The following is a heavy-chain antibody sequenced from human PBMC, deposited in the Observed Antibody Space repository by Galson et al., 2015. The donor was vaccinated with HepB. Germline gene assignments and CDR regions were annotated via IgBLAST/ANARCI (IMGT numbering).Heavy chain of an antibody. V-gene: IGHV4-59*08. Sequence: SETLSLTCTVSGGSISSYYWSWIRQPPGKGLEWIGYIYYSGSTNYNPSLKSRVTISVDTSKNQFSLKLSSVTAADTAVYYCARHASSSWFGYYYYGMDVWGQGTTVTVSS. CDR2: IYYSGST. D-gene: IGHD6-13*01. CDR1: GGSISSYY. CDR3: ARHASSSWFGYYYYGMDV. J-gene: IGHJ6*02.